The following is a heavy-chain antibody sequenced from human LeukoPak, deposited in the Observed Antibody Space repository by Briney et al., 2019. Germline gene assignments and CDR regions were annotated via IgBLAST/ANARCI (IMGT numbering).Heavy chain of an antibody. V-gene: IGHV3-23*01. CDR2: ISGSGGST. D-gene: IGHD3-3*01. CDR1: GFTFSSYA. CDR3: AGGNDFWSGT. Sequence: GGSLRLSCAASGFTFSSYAMSWVRQAPGKGLEWVSAISGSGGSTYYADSVKGRFTISRDNSKNTLYLRMNSLRAEDTAVYYCAGGNDFWSGTWGQGTLVTVSS. J-gene: IGHJ5*02.